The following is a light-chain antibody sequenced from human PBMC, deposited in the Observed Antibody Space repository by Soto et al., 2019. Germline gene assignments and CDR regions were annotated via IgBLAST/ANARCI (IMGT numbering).Light chain of an antibody. CDR3: QQYNNWPPWT. CDR1: QTVSSY. Sequence: DIQLTQSPSFLSASVGDRVTITCRASQTVSSYLVWYQQKPGKAPKVLITDASTLQSGVPSRFSGSGFGTEFTLTIRGLQPEDVATYYCQQYNNWPPWTFGQGTKVEIK. V-gene: IGKV1-9*01. CDR2: DAS. J-gene: IGKJ1*01.